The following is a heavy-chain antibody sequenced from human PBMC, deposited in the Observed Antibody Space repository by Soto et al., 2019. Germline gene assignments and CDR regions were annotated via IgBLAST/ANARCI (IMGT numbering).Heavy chain of an antibody. CDR2: VYYPGST. CDR3: ARDRSNSPDLFDS. CDR1: GASINRDEYY. Sequence: QVQLQESGPGLVKPSQTLSLTCSVSGASINRDEYYWTWIRQPPGGVLEWIGHVYYPGSTSYSPSLRSLLNISVDPSKNQSSLTLNSVNAADTAVYYCARDRSNSPDLFDSWGQGTLVTVSS. D-gene: IGHD1-1*01. J-gene: IGHJ4*02. V-gene: IGHV4-30-4*01.